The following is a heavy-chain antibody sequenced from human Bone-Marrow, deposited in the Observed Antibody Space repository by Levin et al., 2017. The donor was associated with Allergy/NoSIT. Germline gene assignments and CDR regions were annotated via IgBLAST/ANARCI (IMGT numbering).Heavy chain of an antibody. CDR3: ARMSYGGNFRGHFDL. CDR1: GFIFNSYA. CDR2: ISFDGSNK. D-gene: IGHD4-23*01. V-gene: IGHV3-30*04. J-gene: IGHJ2*01. Sequence: GGSLRLSCAASGFIFNSYAMHWVRQAPGKGLVWVAAISFDGSNKYYADSVKGRFTVSRDNSKNTLHLQVNTLRPEDTAVYYCARMSYGGNFRGHFDLWGRGTVVTVSS.